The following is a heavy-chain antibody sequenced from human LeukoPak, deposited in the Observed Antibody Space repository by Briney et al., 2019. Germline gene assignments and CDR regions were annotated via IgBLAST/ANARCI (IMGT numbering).Heavy chain of an antibody. V-gene: IGHV1-8*02. Sequence: ASVKVSCKASGYTFSNYGLSWVRQAPGQGLEWMGWMNPNSGSVGYAQKFQGRVTMTRHTSISTAYMELSSLKSEDTAVYYCARGGISGSYYVEYPDWGQGTLVTVSS. J-gene: IGHJ4*02. D-gene: IGHD1-26*01. CDR3: ARGGISGSYYVEYPD. CDR2: MNPNSGSV. CDR1: GYTFSNYG.